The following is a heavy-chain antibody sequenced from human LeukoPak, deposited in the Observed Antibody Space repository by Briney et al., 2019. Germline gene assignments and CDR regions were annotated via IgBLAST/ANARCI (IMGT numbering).Heavy chain of an antibody. D-gene: IGHD1-20*01. CDR3: ARGDNWNPPDY. CDR1: GFTFSSYS. Sequence: GGSLRLSCAASGFTFSSYSMNWVRQAPGKGLEWVSSISSSSSYIYYADSVKGRFNISRDNAKNSLYLQMNSLRAEDTAVYYCARGDNWNPPDYWGQGTLVTVSS. J-gene: IGHJ4*02. V-gene: IGHV3-21*01. CDR2: ISSSSSYI.